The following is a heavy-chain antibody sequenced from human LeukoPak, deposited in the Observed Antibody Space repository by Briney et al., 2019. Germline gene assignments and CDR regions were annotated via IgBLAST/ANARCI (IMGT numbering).Heavy chain of an antibody. V-gene: IGHV4-34*01. CDR1: GGSFSGYY. J-gene: IGHJ4*02. D-gene: IGHD3-9*01. Sequence: SETLSLTCAVYGGSFSGYYWSWIRQPPGKGLEWIGEINHSGSTNYNPSPKSRATISVDTSKNQFSLKLSSVTAADTAVYYCARGDYDILTGLPYWGQGTLVTVSS. CDR3: ARGDYDILTGLPY. CDR2: INHSGST.